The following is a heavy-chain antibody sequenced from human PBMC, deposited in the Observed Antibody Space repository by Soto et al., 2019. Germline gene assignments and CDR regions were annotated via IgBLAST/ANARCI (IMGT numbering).Heavy chain of an antibody. V-gene: IGHV1-69*12. Sequence: QVQLVQSGAEVKKPGSSVKVSCKASGGTFSSYAISWVRQAPGQGLEWMGGIIPIFGTANYAQKFQGRVTITADEATSTSYVELSSLGSEDTVVYYWAGGRDLNSRVSYYGMAVWGQGTTVTVSS. CDR3: AGGRDLNSRVSYYGMAV. J-gene: IGHJ6*02. CDR1: GGTFSSYA. CDR2: IIPIFGTA. D-gene: IGHD6-13*01.